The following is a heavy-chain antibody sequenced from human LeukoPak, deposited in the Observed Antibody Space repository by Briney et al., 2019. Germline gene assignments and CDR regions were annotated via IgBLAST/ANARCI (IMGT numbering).Heavy chain of an antibody. V-gene: IGHV3-30*04. CDR2: ISYNENYE. CDR3: SSASSGQPDY. J-gene: IGHJ4*02. Sequence: GRSLRLSCAASGFTFSGYAMHWVRQAPGKGLEWVALISYNENYEDYAQSVKGRFTISRDNSKNTLFLQMNSLRPEDTAVYYCSSASSGQPDYWGQGTLVTVSS. D-gene: IGHD1-1*01. CDR1: GFTFSGYA.